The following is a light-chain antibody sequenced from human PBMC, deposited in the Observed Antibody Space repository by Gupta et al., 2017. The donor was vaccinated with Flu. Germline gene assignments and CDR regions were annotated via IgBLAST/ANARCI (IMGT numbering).Light chain of an antibody. Sequence: SVSPGESVTLPGRAGESIDNDFFVWYQQLKGQAARVLIYGTCKRATRSPDRSSGSGTGSDFTLTIDRVEPEECGCYYCRQDKMSPFTFGEGSKLEIK. CDR3: RQDKMSPFT. V-gene: IGKV3-20*01. J-gene: IGKJ2*01. CDR1: ESIDNDF. CDR2: GTC.